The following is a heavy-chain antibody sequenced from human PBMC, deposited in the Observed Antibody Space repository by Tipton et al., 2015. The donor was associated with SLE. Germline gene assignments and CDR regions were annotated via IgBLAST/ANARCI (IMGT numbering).Heavy chain of an antibody. CDR1: GFTFTYYG. CDR2: ISYDGNNE. V-gene: IGHV3-30-3*01. J-gene: IGHJ4*02. CDR3: ARVEMDIVVVVAATPLDY. Sequence: SLRLSCAASGFTFTYYGLHWVRQAPGKGLEWVATISYDGNNEFYADSVKGRFTISRDNAKNSLYLQMNSLRAEDTAVYYCARVEMDIVVVVAATPLDYWGQGTLVTVSS. D-gene: IGHD2-15*01.